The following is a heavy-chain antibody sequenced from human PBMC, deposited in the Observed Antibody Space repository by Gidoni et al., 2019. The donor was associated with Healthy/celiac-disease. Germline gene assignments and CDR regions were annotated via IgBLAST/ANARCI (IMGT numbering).Heavy chain of an antibody. CDR2: IIPIFGTA. D-gene: IGHD3-22*01. V-gene: IGHV1-69*01. Sequence: QVQLVQSGAEVKKPGSSVKVSCKASGGTFSSYAISWVRQAPGQGLEWMGGIIPIFGTANYAQKFQGRVTITADESTSTAYMELSSLRSEDTAVYYCARRDYYDSSGTSYYYYGMDVWGQGTTVTVSS. CDR3: ARRDYYDSSGTSYYYYGMDV. J-gene: IGHJ6*02. CDR1: GGTFSSYA.